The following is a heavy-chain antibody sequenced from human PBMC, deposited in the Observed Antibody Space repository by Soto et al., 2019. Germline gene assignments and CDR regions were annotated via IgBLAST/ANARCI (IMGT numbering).Heavy chain of an antibody. CDR3: TTFFDYYDSSPYHLKGDYYFDY. CDR1: GFTFSNAW. V-gene: IGHV3-15*07. J-gene: IGHJ4*02. D-gene: IGHD3-22*01. CDR2: IKSKTDGGTT. Sequence: EVQLVESGGGLVKPGGSLRLSCAASGFTFSNAWMNWVRQAPGKGLEWVGRIKSKTDGGTTDYAAPVKGRFTISRDDSKNTLYLQMNSLKTEDTAVYYCTTFFDYYDSSPYHLKGDYYFDYWGQGTLVTVSS.